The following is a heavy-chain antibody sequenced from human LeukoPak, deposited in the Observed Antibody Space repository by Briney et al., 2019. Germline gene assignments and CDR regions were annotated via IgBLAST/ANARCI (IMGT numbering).Heavy chain of an antibody. CDR1: GGTFSIST. V-gene: IGHV1-69*13. CDR2: ITPIFGTP. CDR3: ARGWLAETTVVTPYNY. D-gene: IGHD2-21*02. J-gene: IGHJ4*02. Sequence: SVKVSCTASGGTFSISTISWVRQAPGQGLEWMGGITPIFGTPNYAQKFQGRVTITAVESMSTAYMELSSLRSEDTAVYYCARGWLAETTVVTPYNYWGQGTLVTVSS.